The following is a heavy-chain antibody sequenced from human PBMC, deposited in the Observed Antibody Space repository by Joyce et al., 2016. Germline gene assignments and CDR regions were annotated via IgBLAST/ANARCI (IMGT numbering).Heavy chain of an antibody. Sequence: EVQLVEYGGGLVKPGGSLRISCAASGFTFSTSSMSWFRRAPGKCLEWVSAISSDSTYIFYADTVKGRFTVSRDNAKNSLYLQMNSLRAEDTAVFFCARGGIVYDYSMDLWGQGTTVTVSS. V-gene: IGHV3-21*02. CDR1: GFTFSTSS. CDR3: ARGGIVYDYSMDL. J-gene: IGHJ6*02. D-gene: IGHD3-22*01. CDR2: ISSDSTYI.